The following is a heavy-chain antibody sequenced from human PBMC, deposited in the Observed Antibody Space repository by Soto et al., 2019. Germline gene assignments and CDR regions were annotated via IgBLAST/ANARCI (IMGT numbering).Heavy chain of an antibody. CDR1: GFTFSAFG. Sequence: GGSLRLSCAASGFTFSAFGMHWVRQTPGKGLEWAAVISNDGTNKYYADSVKGRFTISRDNSKNTLYLQMDSLRPEDTAVYYCAKTVTISRLSESSGASRGRGALIDSWGQGTLVTVSS. CDR3: AKTVTISRLSESSGASRGRGALIDS. D-gene: IGHD3-3*01. V-gene: IGHV3-30*18. J-gene: IGHJ4*02. CDR2: ISNDGTNK.